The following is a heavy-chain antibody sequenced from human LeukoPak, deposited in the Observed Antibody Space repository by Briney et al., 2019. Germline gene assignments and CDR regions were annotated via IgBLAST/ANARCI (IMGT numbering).Heavy chain of an antibody. J-gene: IGHJ5*02. CDR3: ATDGAGFDT. Sequence: GGSLRLSCAASGFTFNDYYMSWIRQAPGKGLEWVSYINIGGTNTHYADSVKGRFTISRDNAKKSLYLEMNNLRAEDTAVYYCATDGAGFDTWGQGVLVTVSS. CDR1: GFTFNDYY. V-gene: IGHV3-11*01. CDR2: INIGGTNT.